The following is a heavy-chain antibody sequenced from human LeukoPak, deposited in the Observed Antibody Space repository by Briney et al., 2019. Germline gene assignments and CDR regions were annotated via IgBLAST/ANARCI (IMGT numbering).Heavy chain of an antibody. CDR1: GFTLSSYA. V-gene: IGHV3-23*01. D-gene: IGHD2-15*01. CDR3: AKATPRSLPSGYFDY. CDR2: ISGSGGST. Sequence: GGSLRLSCAASGFTLSSYAMSWVRQAPGKGLEWVSIISGSGGSTYYADSVKGRFTISRDNSKNTLYLQMNSLRAEDTALYYCAKATPRSLPSGYFDYWGQGALVTVSS. J-gene: IGHJ4*02.